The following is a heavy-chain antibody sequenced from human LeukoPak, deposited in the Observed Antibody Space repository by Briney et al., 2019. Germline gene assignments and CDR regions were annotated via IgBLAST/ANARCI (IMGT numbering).Heavy chain of an antibody. CDR3: ARRGLSYYFDY. CDR2: TYPGDFDT. CDR1: GYSFTTFW. V-gene: IGHV5-51*01. J-gene: IGHJ4*02. Sequence: GESLKISCQGSGYSFTTFWRGWVRRMPGKGLEWMRVTYPGDFDTRYSPSFQGEATISADKSISTAYLQWSSLKASDAAMYYCARRGLSYYFDYWGQGSLVTVSS. D-gene: IGHD3/OR15-3a*01.